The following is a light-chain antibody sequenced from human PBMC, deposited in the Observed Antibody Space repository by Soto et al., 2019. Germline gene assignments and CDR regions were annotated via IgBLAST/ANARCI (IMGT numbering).Light chain of an antibody. CDR2: RNT. CDR3: ASWDNNLSGYV. J-gene: IGLJ1*01. CDR1: TSNIGKTF. V-gene: IGLV1-47*01. Sequence: QSLLTQPPSASGTPGQTVNISCSGSTSNIGKTFVYWYQHFPGAAPKLPIYRNTLRPSGVPDRFSAYKSGTSTSLAISGLRSEDEADYYCASWDNNLSGYVFGTGTKLTVL.